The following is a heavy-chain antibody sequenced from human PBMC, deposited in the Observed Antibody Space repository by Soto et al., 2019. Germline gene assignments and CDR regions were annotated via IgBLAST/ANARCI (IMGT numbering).Heavy chain of an antibody. J-gene: IGHJ6*03. CDR1: GFTFSSYG. Sequence: PGVSLRLSCAACGFTFSSYGMHWVRQAPGQGLEWMGIINPSGGSTSYAQKFQGRVTMTRDTSTSTVYMELSSLRSEDTAVYYCAKGDCSSTSCPPVYYYYYMDVWGKGTTVTVSS. D-gene: IGHD2-2*01. CDR3: AKGDCSSTSCPPVYYYYYMDV. V-gene: IGHV1-46*03. CDR2: INPSGGST.